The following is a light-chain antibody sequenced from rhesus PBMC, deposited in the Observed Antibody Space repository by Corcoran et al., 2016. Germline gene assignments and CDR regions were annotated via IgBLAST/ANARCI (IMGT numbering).Light chain of an antibody. J-gene: IGKJ4*01. CDR3: QQGYSTPLT. V-gene: IGKV1-32*03. CDR1: QGISSY. CDR2: YAN. Sequence: ASVGDRVTITCRASQGISSYLNWYQQKPGKAPKLLIYYANSLASGVPSMVSGSGSGTDYTLTISSLQPEDFATYYCQQGYSTPLTFGGGTKVEIK.